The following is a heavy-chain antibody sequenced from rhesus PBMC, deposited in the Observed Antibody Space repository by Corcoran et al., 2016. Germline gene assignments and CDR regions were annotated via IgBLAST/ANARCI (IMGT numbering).Heavy chain of an antibody. J-gene: IGHJ4*01. Sequence: EVQLVQSGAEVKKPGASVKVSCKVSGYTFTELSMHWVRQAPGKGLEWMGGGDPVYGKIIAAEKFHGRVTMTEDTSTDTAYMELSSLRSEDTAVYYCAGNSGSLYYFDYWGQGVLVTVSS. CDR1: GYTFTELS. CDR3: AGNSGSLYYFDY. D-gene: IGHD6-25*01. CDR2: GDPVYGKI. V-gene: IGHV1-156*01.